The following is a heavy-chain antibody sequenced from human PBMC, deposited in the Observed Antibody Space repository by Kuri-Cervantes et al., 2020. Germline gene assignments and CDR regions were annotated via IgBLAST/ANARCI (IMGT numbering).Heavy chain of an antibody. D-gene: IGHD2-21*02. CDR2: INHSGST. J-gene: IGHJ4*02. V-gene: IGHV4-34*01. CDR1: GGSFSGYY. Sequence: SQTLSLTCAVYGGSFSGYYWSWIRQPPGKGLEWIGEINHSGSTNYNPSLKSRVTISVDTSKNQFSLKLNSVTAADTAVYYCASDAVVTRAPRFDYWGQGTLVTVSS. CDR3: ASDAVVTRAPRFDY.